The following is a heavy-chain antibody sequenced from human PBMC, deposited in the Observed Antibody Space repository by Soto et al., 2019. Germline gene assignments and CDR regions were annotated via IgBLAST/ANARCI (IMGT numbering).Heavy chain of an antibody. CDR3: ARQVPGRYGSGSYFDY. D-gene: IGHD3-10*01. Sequence: QVQLQESGPGLVKPSETLSLTCTVSGGSISSYYWSWIRQPPGKGLEWIGYIYYSGSTNYNPSLTSRFTRAVDTSKNWFPRKLSCVTAAATAAYYCARQVPGRYGSGSYFDYWGQGTLVTVSS. CDR1: GGSISSYY. CDR2: IYYSGST. J-gene: IGHJ4*02. V-gene: IGHV4-59*08.